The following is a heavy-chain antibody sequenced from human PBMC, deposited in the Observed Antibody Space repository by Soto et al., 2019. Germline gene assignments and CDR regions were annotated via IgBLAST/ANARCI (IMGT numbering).Heavy chain of an antibody. V-gene: IGHV1-18*01. CDR3: ARETEQWFGELLRTYYYGMDV. Sequence: QVQLVQSGAEVKKPGASVKVSCKASGYTFTSYGIIWVRQAPGQGLEWMGWISAYNGNTNYAQKLQGRVTMTTDTSTSTAYMELRSLRSDDTAVYYCARETEQWFGELLRTYYYGMDVWGQGTTVTVSS. CDR1: GYTFTSYG. CDR2: ISAYNGNT. J-gene: IGHJ6*02. D-gene: IGHD3-10*01.